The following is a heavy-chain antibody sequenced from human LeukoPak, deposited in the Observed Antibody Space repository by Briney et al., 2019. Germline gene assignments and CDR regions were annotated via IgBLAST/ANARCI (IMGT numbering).Heavy chain of an antibody. J-gene: IGHJ3*02. CDR3: ARVGSSWPFDAFDI. V-gene: IGHV1-8*01. D-gene: IGHD6-13*01. CDR1: GYTFTSYD. CDR2: MNPNSGNT. Sequence: ASVKVSCKASGYTFTSYDINWVRQATGQGLVWMGWMNPNSGNTGYAQKFQGRVTMTRNTSISTAYMELSSLRAEDTAVYYCARVGSSWPFDAFDIWGQGTMVTVSS.